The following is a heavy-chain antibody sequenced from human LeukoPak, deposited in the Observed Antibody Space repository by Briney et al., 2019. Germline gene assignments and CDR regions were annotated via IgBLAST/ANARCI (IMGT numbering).Heavy chain of an antibody. D-gene: IGHD2-2*01. CDR1: GFRFSSYW. J-gene: IGHJ4*02. CDR2: IKQDGSEK. V-gene: IGHV3-7*01. Sequence: PGGSLRLSCAVSGFRFSSYWMSWVRQAPGKGLEWVANIKQDGSEKNYVDSVKGRFTISRDNAKNSLYLQMNSLRAEDTALYYCARDGLPVGLDYWGQGTLVTVSS. CDR3: ARDGLPVGLDY.